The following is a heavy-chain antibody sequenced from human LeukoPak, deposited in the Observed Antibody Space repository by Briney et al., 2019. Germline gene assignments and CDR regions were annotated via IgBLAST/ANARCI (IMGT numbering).Heavy chain of an antibody. CDR1: GFTFSGSA. CDR2: IRSKTNSYAT. J-gene: IGHJ4*02. D-gene: IGHD3-22*01. CDR3: TRYYYDGSGYYYLLDY. Sequence: GGSLKLSCAASGFTFSGSAMHWVRQASGKGLEWVGRIRSKTNSYATAYAASVKGRFTISRDDSKNTAYLQMNSLKTEDTAVYYCTRYYYDGSGYYYLLDYWGQGTLDTVSS. V-gene: IGHV3-73*01.